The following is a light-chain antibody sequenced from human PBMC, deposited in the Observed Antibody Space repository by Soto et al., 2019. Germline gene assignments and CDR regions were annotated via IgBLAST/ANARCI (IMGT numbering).Light chain of an antibody. CDR2: RNN. J-gene: IGLJ2*01. CDR3: AAWDDSLSGVV. CDR1: SSNIGSNY. V-gene: IGLV1-47*01. Sequence: QSVLTQPPSASGTPGQRVTISCSGSSSNIGSNYVYWYQQLPGTAPKLLIYRNNQRPSGVPDRFSGSKSGTSASLAISGHRSEYEADYYCAAWDDSLSGVVFGGGTKLTVL.